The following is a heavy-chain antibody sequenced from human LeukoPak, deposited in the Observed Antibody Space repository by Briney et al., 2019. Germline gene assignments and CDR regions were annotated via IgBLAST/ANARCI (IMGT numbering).Heavy chain of an antibody. Sequence: SETLSLTCTVSGGSISSSSYYWGWIRQPPGKGLEWIGSIYYSGSTYYNPSLKSRVTISVDTSKNQFSLKLGSVTAADTAVYYCARHVRSSSWYRVCVSVVNWFDPWGQGTLVTVSS. D-gene: IGHD6-13*01. CDR2: IYYSGST. J-gene: IGHJ5*02. V-gene: IGHV4-39*01. CDR1: GGSISSSSYY. CDR3: ARHVRSSSWYRVCVSVVNWFDP.